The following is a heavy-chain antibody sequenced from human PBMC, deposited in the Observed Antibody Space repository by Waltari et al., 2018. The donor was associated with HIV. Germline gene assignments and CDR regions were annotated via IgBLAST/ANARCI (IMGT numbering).Heavy chain of an antibody. D-gene: IGHD6-19*01. Sequence: QLQLQESGPGLVKPSETLSLTCTVSGGSISSSSYYWGWIRQPPGKGLEWIGSFYYSGSTYYNPSLKSRVTISVDTSKNQFSLKLSSVTAADTAVYYCAGHSGQIGFDPWGQGTLVTVSS. CDR3: AGHSGQIGFDP. CDR1: GGSISSSSYY. J-gene: IGHJ5*02. V-gene: IGHV4-39*01. CDR2: FYYSGST.